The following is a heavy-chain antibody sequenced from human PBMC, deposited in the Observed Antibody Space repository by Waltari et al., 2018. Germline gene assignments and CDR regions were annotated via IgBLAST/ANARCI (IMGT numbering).Heavy chain of an antibody. D-gene: IGHD2-2*01. CDR1: GGTFSSYA. J-gene: IGHJ6*02. V-gene: IGHV1-69*01. Sequence: QVQLVQSGAEVKKPGSSVKVSCKASGGTFSSYAISWVRQAPGQGLEWMGGIIPIFGTANYAQKFQGRVTITADESTSTAYMVLSSLRSEDTAVYYCARGGCSSTSCRDYYYGMDVWGQGTTVTVSS. CDR3: ARGGCSSTSCRDYYYGMDV. CDR2: IIPIFGTA.